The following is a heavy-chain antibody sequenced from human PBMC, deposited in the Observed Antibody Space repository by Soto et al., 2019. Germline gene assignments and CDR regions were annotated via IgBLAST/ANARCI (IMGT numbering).Heavy chain of an antibody. D-gene: IGHD6-6*01. V-gene: IGHV3-11*01. CDR1: GFTFSDYS. CDR2: ISSSGSTI. CDR3: ARDGVAGLPKRIAAPNV. J-gene: IGHJ6*04. Sequence: QVQLVESGGGLVQPGGSLRLSCAASGFTFSDYSMSWIRQAPGKGLEWVSYISSSGSTIYYADSVKGRFTISRDNAKNSLYLQMNSLRAEDTAVYYCARDGVAGLPKRIAAPNVWGKGTTVTVSS.